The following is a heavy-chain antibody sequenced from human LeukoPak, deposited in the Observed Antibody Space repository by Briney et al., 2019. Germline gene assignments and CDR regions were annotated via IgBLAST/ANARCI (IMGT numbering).Heavy chain of an antibody. CDR3: AGRGIVTGYFDF. Sequence: SETLSLTCTVSGDSITNSNFYRGWIRQSPGKGLEWIGSIFHSGSTNYNPSLKSRVTISVDTSKNQFYLRVRSVTAAETALYYCAGRGIVTGYFDFWGRGTLITVSS. CDR2: IFHSGST. D-gene: IGHD3-9*01. V-gene: IGHV4-39*01. J-gene: IGHJ4*02. CDR1: GDSITNSNFY.